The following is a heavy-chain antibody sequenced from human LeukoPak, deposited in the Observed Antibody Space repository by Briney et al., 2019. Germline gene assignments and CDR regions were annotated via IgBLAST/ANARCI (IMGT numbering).Heavy chain of an antibody. CDR1: GFTFSNYG. CDR3: ARQHCSGGDCYFFD. CDR2: IWYDGNNK. D-gene: IGHD2-15*01. J-gene: IGHJ4*02. V-gene: IGHV3-33*01. Sequence: GGSLRLSCAASGFTFSNYGMHWLRQAPGKGLEWVALIWYDGNNKYYADSVKGRFTISRDNSKNTLYLQLNSLRAEDTAVYYCARQHCSGGDCYFFDWGQGTLVTVSS.